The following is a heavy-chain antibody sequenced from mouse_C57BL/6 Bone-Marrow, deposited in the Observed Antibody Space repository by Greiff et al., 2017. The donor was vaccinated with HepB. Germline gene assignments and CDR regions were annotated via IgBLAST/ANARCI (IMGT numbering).Heavy chain of an antibody. Sequence: EVKLVESGGGLVQPKGSLKLSCAASGFSFNTYAMNWVRQAPGKGLEWVARIRSKSNNYATYYADSVKDRFTISSDDSESMLYLQMNNLKTEDTAMYYCVRHEGSSGYLYFDYWGQGTTLTVSS. D-gene: IGHD3-2*02. CDR1: GFSFNTYA. CDR2: IRSKSNNYAT. CDR3: VRHEGSSGYLYFDY. J-gene: IGHJ2*01. V-gene: IGHV10-1*01.